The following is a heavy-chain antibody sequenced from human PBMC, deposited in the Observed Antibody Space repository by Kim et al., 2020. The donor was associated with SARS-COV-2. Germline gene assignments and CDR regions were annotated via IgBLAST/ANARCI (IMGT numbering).Heavy chain of an antibody. CDR1: GFTFSSYA. CDR3: VKDTRAPRYFDWLTDFDY. CDR2: ISSNGGST. V-gene: IGHV3-64D*06. J-gene: IGHJ4*02. D-gene: IGHD3-9*01. Sequence: GGSLRLSCSASGFTFSSYAMHWVRQAPGKGLEYVSAISSNGGSTYYADSVKGRFTISRDNSKNTLYLQMSSLRAEDTAVYYCVKDTRAPRYFDWLTDFDYWGQGTLVTVSS.